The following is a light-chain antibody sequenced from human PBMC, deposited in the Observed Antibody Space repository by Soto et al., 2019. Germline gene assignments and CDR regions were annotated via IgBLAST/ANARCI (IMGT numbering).Light chain of an antibody. CDR1: SSDIGVYHY. CDR3: SSYTSSATLI. CDR2: EAS. V-gene: IGLV2-14*01. J-gene: IGLJ2*01. Sequence: QSALAQPASVSGSPGQSITISCTGTSSDIGVYHYVSWFQQHPGKAPKLIIYEASYRPSGISNRFSGSQSGNTASLTISGLQAEDEADYYCSSYTSSATLIFGGGTKVTVL.